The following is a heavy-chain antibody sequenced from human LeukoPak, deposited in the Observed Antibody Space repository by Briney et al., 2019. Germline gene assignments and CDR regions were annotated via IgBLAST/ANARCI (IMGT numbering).Heavy chain of an antibody. V-gene: IGHV3-74*01. Sequence: PGGSLTLSCAASGYTFTTYWIHWVRQAPGKGRVWVSLINSDGSNTGYADSVKGRVTISRDTAKNMVYLQMNSLRAEDTAAYYCIRDSSSSFDYWGQGTLVTVSS. CDR2: INSDGSNT. CDR3: IRDSSSSFDY. CDR1: GYTFTTYW. J-gene: IGHJ4*02. D-gene: IGHD6-13*01.